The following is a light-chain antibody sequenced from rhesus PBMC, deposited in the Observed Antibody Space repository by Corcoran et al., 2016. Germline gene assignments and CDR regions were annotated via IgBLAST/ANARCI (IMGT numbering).Light chain of an antibody. CDR2: GAS. J-gene: IGKJ4*01. CDR1: QRVSSS. V-gene: IGKV3-42*03. CDR3: RQYNHWPLT. Sequence: EIVMTQSPATLSLSPGERATLSCRASQRVSSSLAWYQQKPGQAPRLLIYGASSRSTGIPDRYSGSGSVIEFTLTLSRLEPEDFAVYDCRQYNHWPLTFGGGTKVEIK.